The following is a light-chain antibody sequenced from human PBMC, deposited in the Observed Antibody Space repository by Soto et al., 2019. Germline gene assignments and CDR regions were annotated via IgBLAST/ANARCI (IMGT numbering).Light chain of an antibody. V-gene: IGKV3-11*01. CDR1: QSVSSY. CDR3: QHRSNWPWT. CDR2: DAS. J-gene: IGKJ1*01. Sequence: EIVLTQSPATLSLSPGERATHSCRASQSVSSYLAWYQQKPGQAPRLVIYDASNRATGIPARFSGSGSGTDFTLTFSSLEPEDLAVYYCQHRSNWPWTFGQGTKVDI.